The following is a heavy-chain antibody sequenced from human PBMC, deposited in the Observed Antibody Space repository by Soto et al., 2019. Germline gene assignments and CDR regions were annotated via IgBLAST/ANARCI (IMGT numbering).Heavy chain of an antibody. V-gene: IGHV4-59*01. J-gene: IGHJ4*02. CDR1: GGSMSGYY. Sequence: SETLSLTCTVSGGSMSGYYWSWIRQSPGKGLEWIGYIYYSGITNFNPSLKGRVTMSVDTSKNLFSLKLSSVTAADTAVYFCAKYRRTDAEGYTFDYWGQGDLVT. CDR2: IYYSGIT. CDR3: AKYRRTDAEGYTFDY. D-gene: IGHD2-15*01.